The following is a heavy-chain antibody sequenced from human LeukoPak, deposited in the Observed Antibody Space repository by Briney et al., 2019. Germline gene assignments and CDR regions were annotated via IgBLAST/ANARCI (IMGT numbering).Heavy chain of an antibody. J-gene: IGHJ4*02. CDR1: GFTVSSNY. D-gene: IGHD1-1*01. CDR3: ARERQLERLAFGKEGSAFDY. Sequence: GSLRLSCAASGFTVSSNYMNWVRQAPGKGLEWVSSISSSSSYIYYAASVKGRFTISRDNAKNSLYLQMNRLRAEDTAVYYCARERQLERLAFGKEGSAFDYWGQGTLVTVSS. CDR2: ISSSSSYI. V-gene: IGHV3-21*01.